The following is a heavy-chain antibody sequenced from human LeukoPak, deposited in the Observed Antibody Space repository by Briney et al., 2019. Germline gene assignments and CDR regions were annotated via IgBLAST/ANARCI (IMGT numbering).Heavy chain of an antibody. CDR3: ASGYYYDSSGYRTKYYFDY. CDR1: GGTFSSYA. J-gene: IGHJ4*02. Sequence: ASVKVSCKASGGTFSSYAISWVRQAPGQGLEWMGGIIPIFGTANYAQKFQGRVTITADESTSTAYMELSSLRSEDTALYYCASGYYYDSSGYRTKYYFDYWGQGTLVTVSS. D-gene: IGHD3-22*01. CDR2: IIPIFGTA. V-gene: IGHV1-69*13.